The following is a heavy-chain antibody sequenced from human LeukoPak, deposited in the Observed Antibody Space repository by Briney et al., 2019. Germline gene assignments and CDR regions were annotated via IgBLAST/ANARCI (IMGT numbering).Heavy chain of an antibody. CDR1: GFTFDDYA. CDR2: ISWNSGSI. V-gene: IGHV3-9*01. Sequence: GGSLRLSCAASGFTFDDYAMHWVRQAPGKGLEWGSGISWNSGSICYADSVKGRFTISRDNAKNSLYLQMNSLRAEHTALYYCAKDEGSSAVGYRCMDVWGHGTTVTVSS. D-gene: IGHD5-12*01. J-gene: IGHJ6*02. CDR3: AKDEGSSAVGYRCMDV.